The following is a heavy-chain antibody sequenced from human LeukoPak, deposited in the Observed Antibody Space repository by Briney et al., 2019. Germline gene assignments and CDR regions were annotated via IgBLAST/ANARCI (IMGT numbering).Heavy chain of an antibody. CDR1: VGSFRGYY. Sequence: SETLSLTCAVYVGSFRGYYWSWIRQPPGKGLEWIGEINHSGSTNYNPSLKSRVTISVDTSKNQFSLKLSSVTAADTAVCYCARVHYHYDSSGPEWWFDPWGQGTLVTVSS. CDR2: INHSGST. V-gene: IGHV4-34*01. CDR3: ARVHYHYDSSGPEWWFDP. D-gene: IGHD3-22*01. J-gene: IGHJ5*02.